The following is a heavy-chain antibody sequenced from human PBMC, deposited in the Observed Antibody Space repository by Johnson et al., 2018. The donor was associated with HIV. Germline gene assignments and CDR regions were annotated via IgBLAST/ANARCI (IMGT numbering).Heavy chain of an antibody. CDR3: ARESAYCGGDCQDAFDI. CDR2: ISWNSGSI. Sequence: VQLVESGGGLVQPGRSLRLSCAASGFTFDDYAMHWVRQAPGKGLEWGSGISWNSGSIGYADSVKGRFTISRDNAKNSLYLQMNSLRAEDTALYYCARESAYCGGDCQDAFDIWGQGTMVTVSS. CDR1: GFTFDDYA. V-gene: IGHV3-9*01. J-gene: IGHJ3*02. D-gene: IGHD2-21*02.